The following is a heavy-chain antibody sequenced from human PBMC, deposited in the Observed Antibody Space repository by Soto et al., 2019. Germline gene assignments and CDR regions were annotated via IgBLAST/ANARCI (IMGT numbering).Heavy chain of an antibody. J-gene: IGHJ4*02. D-gene: IGHD2-8*01. Sequence: QVVLLQSGTEVKRPGSSVKVSCKASGVPFNSYGFAWVRQDPGRGLEWAGRFKPASQLRNYEQSLQGRVTITADTSTTTAYMEVSGLTSYDTAVYYCARMKWARLDHWGQGTLVTVSS. V-gene: IGHV1-69*09. CDR1: GVPFNSYG. CDR2: FKPASQLR. CDR3: ARMKWARLDH.